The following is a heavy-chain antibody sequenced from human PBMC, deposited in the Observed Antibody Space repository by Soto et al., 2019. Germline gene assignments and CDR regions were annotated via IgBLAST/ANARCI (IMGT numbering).Heavy chain of an antibody. D-gene: IGHD7-27*01. CDR2: ISPYNRNS. J-gene: IGHJ5*02. CDR1: GYTFTSYG. Sequence: QVQVVQSGPEVKKPGASVKVSCKASGYTFTSYGIIWMRQAPGQGLEWVGWISPYNRNSNYAQNFQGRVTMTTDTSTSTAYMELRSLRSDDAAVYYCARESENQILVNGGWFDPWGQGTLVTVSS. V-gene: IGHV1-18*01. CDR3: ARESENQILVNGGWFDP.